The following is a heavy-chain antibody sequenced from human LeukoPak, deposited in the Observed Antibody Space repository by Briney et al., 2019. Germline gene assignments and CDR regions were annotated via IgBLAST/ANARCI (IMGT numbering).Heavy chain of an antibody. Sequence: SETLSLTCTVSGGSISNFYWSWIRQSPGNGLEWIGYIHYRGSTNYNPSLKSRVTISVATSKSQFSLKLSSVTAADTAIYYCARARDITVAGTWGDNWFDPWGQGTLVTVSS. CDR1: GGSISNFY. CDR2: IHYRGST. V-gene: IGHV4-59*01. J-gene: IGHJ5*02. D-gene: IGHD6-19*01. CDR3: ARARDITVAGTWGDNWFDP.